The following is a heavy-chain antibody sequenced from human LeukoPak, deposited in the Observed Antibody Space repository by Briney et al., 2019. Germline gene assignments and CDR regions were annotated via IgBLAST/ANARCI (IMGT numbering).Heavy chain of an antibody. Sequence: ASVKVSCKASGYTFTSYYMHWVRQAPGQGLEWMGIINPSGGSTSYAQKFQGRVTMTRDTSTSTVYMELSSLRSEDTAVYYCARDFSGEYIPSSGIGYWGQGTLATVSS. J-gene: IGHJ4*02. CDR1: GYTFTSYY. D-gene: IGHD3-10*01. CDR2: INPSGGST. V-gene: IGHV1-46*01. CDR3: ARDFSGEYIPSSGIGY.